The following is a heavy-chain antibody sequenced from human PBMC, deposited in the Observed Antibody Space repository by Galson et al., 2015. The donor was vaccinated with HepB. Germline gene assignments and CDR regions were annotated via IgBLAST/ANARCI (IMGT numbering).Heavy chain of an antibody. J-gene: IGHJ4*02. V-gene: IGHV3-49*03. CDR2: IRSKAYGGTT. Sequence: SLRLSCAASGFTFGDYAMSWFRQAPGKGLEWVGFIRSKAYGGTTEYAASVKGRFTISRDDSKSIAYLQMNSLKTEDTAVYYCTRDLHPGGWYVGEFDYWGQGTLVTVSS. CDR3: TRDLHPGGWYVGEFDY. D-gene: IGHD6-19*01. CDR1: GFTFGDYA.